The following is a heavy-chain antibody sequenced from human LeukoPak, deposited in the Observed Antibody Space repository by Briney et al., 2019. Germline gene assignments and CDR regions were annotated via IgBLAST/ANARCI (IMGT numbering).Heavy chain of an antibody. J-gene: IGHJ5*01. V-gene: IGHV3-23*01. CDR2: ISGSGGST. Sequence: GGSLRLSCAASGFTFSSYGMSWVRQAPGKGLEWVSAISGSGGSTYYADSVKGRFTISRDNSKNTLYLQMNSLRAEDTALYYCAKGSELPAAIRGNWFDSRGQGTLVTVSS. CDR1: GFTFSSYG. D-gene: IGHD2-2*01. CDR3: AKGSELPAAIRGNWFDS.